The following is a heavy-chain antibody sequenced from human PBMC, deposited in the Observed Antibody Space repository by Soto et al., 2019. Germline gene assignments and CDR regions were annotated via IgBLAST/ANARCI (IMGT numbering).Heavy chain of an antibody. J-gene: IGHJ6*02. Sequence: GGSLRLSCAASGFTFISYGMHWVRQAPGKGLEWVAVISYDGSNKYYADSVKGRFTISRDNSKNTLYLQMNSLRAEDTAVYYCAKDRRDFWSGYYDPRYYYYGMDVWGQGTTVTVSS. CDR2: ISYDGSNK. CDR3: AKDRRDFWSGYYDPRYYYYGMDV. V-gene: IGHV3-30*18. CDR1: GFTFISYG. D-gene: IGHD3-3*01.